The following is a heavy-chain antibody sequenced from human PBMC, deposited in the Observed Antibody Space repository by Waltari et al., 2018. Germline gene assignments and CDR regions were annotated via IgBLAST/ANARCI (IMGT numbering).Heavy chain of an antibody. CDR1: GYTFSSYV. J-gene: IGHJ4*02. D-gene: IGHD6-19*01. CDR2: ITAANTNT. Sequence: QVQLVQSGAEVKKPGASVKVSCKASGYTFSSYVMHWVRQAPGQSLEWMGWITAANTNTKYAQKFQGRVTITRDTSASTAYMELSSLTSEDTAVYYCARSGWLDYWGQGTLVTVSS. V-gene: IGHV1-3*01. CDR3: ARSGWLDY.